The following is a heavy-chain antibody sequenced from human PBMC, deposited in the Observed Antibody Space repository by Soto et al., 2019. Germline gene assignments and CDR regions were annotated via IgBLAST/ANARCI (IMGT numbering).Heavy chain of an antibody. J-gene: IGHJ4*02. CDR2: IYYSGST. D-gene: IGHD2-15*01. CDR3: ARHTPAISISDH. Sequence: QLQLQESGPGLVKPSETLSLTCTVSGGSISSSSYYWGWIRQPPGKGLEWIGSIYYSGSTYYNPFLKGRATISVDTSKNQFSLKLRSVTAADTAVYYCARHTPAISISDHWGQGTLVTVSS. CDR1: GGSISSSSYY. V-gene: IGHV4-39*01.